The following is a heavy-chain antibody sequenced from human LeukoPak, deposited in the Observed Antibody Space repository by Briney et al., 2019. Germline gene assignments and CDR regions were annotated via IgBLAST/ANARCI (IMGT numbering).Heavy chain of an antibody. J-gene: IGHJ4*02. D-gene: IGHD1-26*01. CDR1: GFTFSSYG. V-gene: IGHV3-30*18. Sequence: HPGGSLRLSCAASGFTFSSYGMNWVRQAPGKGLEWMAAISYDGSNQFYADSVRGRFTISRDNSKNTLYLQMNSLRAEDTAVYYCAKDDGEGATKGPGYWGQGTLVTVSS. CDR2: ISYDGSNQ. CDR3: AKDDGEGATKGPGY.